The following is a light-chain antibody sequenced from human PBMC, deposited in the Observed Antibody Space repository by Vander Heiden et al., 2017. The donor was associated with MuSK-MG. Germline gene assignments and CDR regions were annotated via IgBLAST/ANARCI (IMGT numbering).Light chain of an antibody. CDR3: QAGDSSSVV. CDR2: KER. CDR1: KLGDKY. V-gene: IGLV3-1*01. Sequence: SYELTQPPSVSVSPGQTASITCSGDKLGDKYACWYPQKPGQSPVLVIYKERKRAAGIPERFSGSNSGNTATLTISGTQARDEADYYWQAGDSSSVVFGGGTKLTVL. J-gene: IGLJ2*01.